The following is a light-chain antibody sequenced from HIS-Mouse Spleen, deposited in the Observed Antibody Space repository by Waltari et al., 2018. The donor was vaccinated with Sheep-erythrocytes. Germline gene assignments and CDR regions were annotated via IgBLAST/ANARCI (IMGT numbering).Light chain of an antibody. J-gene: IGLJ3*02. V-gene: IGLV2-23*01. CDR2: EGR. Sequence: QSALTQPASVSGSPGQSITISCTGTSSDVGSYNLVSWYQQHTGKASKAMIYEGRKRASGVLNRFSGAKSGNTASLILSALQAEDEADYYCCSYPGSSTPWVFGGGTKLTVL. CDR1: SSDVGSYNL. CDR3: CSYPGSSTPWV.